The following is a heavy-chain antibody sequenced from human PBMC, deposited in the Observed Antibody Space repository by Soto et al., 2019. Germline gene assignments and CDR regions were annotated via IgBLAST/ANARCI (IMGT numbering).Heavy chain of an antibody. D-gene: IGHD2-8*01. CDR3: ARDTNSLDL. CDR2: IYHTADT. J-gene: IGHJ5*02. V-gene: IGHV4-38-2*02. CDR1: SYYIRIGFF. Sequence: SETLSLTCVVSSYYIRIGFFWAWIRQPPGKGLEWVGSIYHTADTHYNPSLRSQVSMSVDTSKNQFSLRLTSLTAADTAVYFCARDTNSLDLWGRGILV.